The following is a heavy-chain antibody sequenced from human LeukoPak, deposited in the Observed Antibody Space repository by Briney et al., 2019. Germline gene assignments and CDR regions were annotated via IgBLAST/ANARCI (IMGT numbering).Heavy chain of an antibody. J-gene: IGHJ3*02. Sequence: SGPTLVKPTQTLALTCTFSGFSLSTSGVGVGWIRQPPGKALEWLALIYWDDDKRYSPSLKSRLTITKDTSKNQVVLTMTNMDPVDTATYYCAHSREMATIEVAFDIWGQGTMVTVSS. D-gene: IGHD5-24*01. CDR2: IYWDDDK. CDR1: GFSLSTSGVG. CDR3: AHSREMATIEVAFDI. V-gene: IGHV2-5*02.